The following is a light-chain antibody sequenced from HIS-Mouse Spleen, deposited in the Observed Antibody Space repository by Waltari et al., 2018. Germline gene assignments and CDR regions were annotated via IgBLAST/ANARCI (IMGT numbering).Light chain of an antibody. CDR2: EVS. Sequence: QSALTQPRSVSGSPGQSVTISCTGTSSDVGGYNYVSWYQQHPGKAPKLMFYEVSKRPSGVPDRFSGSKSGNTASLTISGLQAEDEADYYCCSYAGSYTVFGGGTKLTVL. CDR1: SSDVGGYNY. V-gene: IGLV2-11*01. J-gene: IGLJ2*01. CDR3: CSYAGSYTV.